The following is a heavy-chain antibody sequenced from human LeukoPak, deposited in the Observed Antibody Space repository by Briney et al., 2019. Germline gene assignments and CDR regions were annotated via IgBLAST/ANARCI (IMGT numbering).Heavy chain of an antibody. J-gene: IGHJ6*02. CDR3: ARGSTSCYRGPCYGMDV. V-gene: IGHV4-4*07. Sequence: SETLSLTCTVSGGSISSYYWSWIRQPAGKGLEWIGRIYTSGSTNYNPSLKSRVTVSVDTSKNQFSLKLSSVTAADTAVYYCARGSTSCYRGPCYGMDVWGQGTTVTVSS. D-gene: IGHD2-2*01. CDR2: IYTSGST. CDR1: GGSISSYY.